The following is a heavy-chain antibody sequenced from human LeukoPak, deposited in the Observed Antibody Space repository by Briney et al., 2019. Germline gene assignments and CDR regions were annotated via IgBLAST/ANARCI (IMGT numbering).Heavy chain of an antibody. CDR1: GFTFTNAW. V-gene: IGHV3-15*01. CDR3: TTGAYDILTGYYHWYFDL. J-gene: IGHJ2*01. D-gene: IGHD3-9*01. Sequence: PGGSLRLSCAASGFTFTNAWMSWVRQAPGGGLEWVGRIKSKTDGGTTDYAAPVIGRFTISRLDSKNTLYLQMNSLKTENTAVYHCTTGAYDILTGYYHWYFDLWGRGTLVSVSS. CDR2: IKSKTDGGTT.